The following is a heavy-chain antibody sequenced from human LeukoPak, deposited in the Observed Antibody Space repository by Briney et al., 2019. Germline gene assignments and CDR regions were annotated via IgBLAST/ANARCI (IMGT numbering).Heavy chain of an antibody. CDR2: ISPSGNTV. CDR3: AALWVATAGVDP. V-gene: IGHV3-48*03. J-gene: IGHJ5*02. Sequence: GGSLRLSCAVSGFIFSRCEMHWVRQAPGKGLEWISYISPSGNTVYYGDSVKGRFTISRDNAKNSLYLQMNSLRAEDTAVYYCAALWVATAGVDPWGQGTLVTVSS. CDR1: GFIFSRCE. D-gene: IGHD5-12*01.